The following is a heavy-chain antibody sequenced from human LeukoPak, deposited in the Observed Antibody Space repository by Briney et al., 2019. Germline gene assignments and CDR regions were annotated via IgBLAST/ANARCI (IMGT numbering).Heavy chain of an antibody. CDR1: GFTFSSYE. D-gene: IGHD3-22*01. CDR3: ARDGYYDSSAAFDI. Sequence: PGGSLRLSCAASGFTFSSYEMNWVRQAPGKGLEWVANIKQDGSEKYYVDSVKGRFTISRDNAKNSLYLQMNSLRAEDTAVYYCARDGYYDSSAAFDIWGQGTMVTVSS. CDR2: IKQDGSEK. J-gene: IGHJ3*02. V-gene: IGHV3-7*01.